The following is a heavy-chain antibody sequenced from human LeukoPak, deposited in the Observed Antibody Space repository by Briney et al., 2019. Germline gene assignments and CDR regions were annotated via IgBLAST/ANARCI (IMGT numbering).Heavy chain of an antibody. D-gene: IGHD2-2*01. J-gene: IGHJ3*02. V-gene: IGHV4-59*08. CDR2: IYYSGST. CDR1: GGSISSYY. CDR3: ARHPGYCSSTSCHGSPFDI. Sequence: SETLSLTCTVSGGSISSYYWSWIRQPPGKGLEWIGYIYYSGSTNYNPSLKSRVTISVDTSKNQFSLKLSSVTAADTAVYYCARHPGYCSSTSCHGSPFDIWGQGTMVTVSS.